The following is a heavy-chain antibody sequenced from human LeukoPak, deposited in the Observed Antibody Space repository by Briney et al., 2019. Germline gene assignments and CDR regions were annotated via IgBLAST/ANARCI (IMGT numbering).Heavy chain of an antibody. V-gene: IGHV4-39*01. Sequence: SXTLSLTCTVSGGSISSSSYYWGWIRQPPGKGLGWIGSIYYSGITDYNPSLKSRITISVDTSKNQFSLKLSSVTAADTAVYYCASLVYCSSTSCYNYYYYYMDVWGKGTTVTVSS. CDR1: GGSISSSSYY. J-gene: IGHJ6*03. CDR3: ASLVYCSSTSCYNYYYYYMDV. CDR2: IYYSGIT. D-gene: IGHD2-2*02.